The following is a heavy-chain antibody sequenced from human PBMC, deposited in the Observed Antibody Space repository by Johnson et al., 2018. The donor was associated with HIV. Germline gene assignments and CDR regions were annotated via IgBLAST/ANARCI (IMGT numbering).Heavy chain of an antibody. V-gene: IGHV3-30-3*01. Sequence: QVQLVESGGGLVKPGGSLRLSCAASGFTFSNAWMSWVRQAPGKGLEWVAVISYDGSNKYYADSVKGRFTISRDNSKNTLYLQMNSLRAEDTAVYYCARDEPYNLNAFDIWGQGTMVTVSS. CDR2: ISYDGSNK. J-gene: IGHJ3*02. CDR3: ARDEPYNLNAFDI. CDR1: GFTFSNAW. D-gene: IGHD5-24*01.